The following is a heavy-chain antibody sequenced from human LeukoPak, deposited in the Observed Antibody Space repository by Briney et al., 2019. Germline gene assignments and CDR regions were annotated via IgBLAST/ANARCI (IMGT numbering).Heavy chain of an antibody. CDR3: ARHESIATGAFTY. J-gene: IGHJ4*02. V-gene: IGHV4-39*01. CDR2: IYYSGST. CDR1: GGSISRSSYY. Sequence: SETLSLTCSVSGGSISRSSYYWGWTRQPPGKGLEWIGSIYYSGSTYYNPSLKSRVTISVDTSRNQFSLKLGSVTAADTAVYYCARHESIATGAFTYWGQGTLVTVSS. D-gene: IGHD6-13*01.